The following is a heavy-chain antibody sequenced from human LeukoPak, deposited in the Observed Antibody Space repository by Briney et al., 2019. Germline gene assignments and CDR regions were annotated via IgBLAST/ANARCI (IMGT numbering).Heavy chain of an antibody. CDR3: AKGGIAVAWSAFDI. CDR1: GFTFSSYG. CDR2: ISYDGSNK. J-gene: IGHJ3*02. V-gene: IGHV3-30*18. Sequence: PGGSLRLSCAASGFTFSSYGMHWVRQAPGKGLEWVAVISYDGSNKYYADSVKGRFTISRDNSKNTLYLQMNSLRAEDTAVYYCAKGGIAVAWSAFDIWGQGTMVTVSS. D-gene: IGHD6-19*01.